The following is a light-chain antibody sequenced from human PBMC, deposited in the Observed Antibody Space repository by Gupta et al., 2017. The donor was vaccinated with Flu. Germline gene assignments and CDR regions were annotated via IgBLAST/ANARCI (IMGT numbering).Light chain of an antibody. J-gene: IGKJ2*03. CDR1: QSVLYSSNNKDY. V-gene: IGKV4-1*01. Sequence: DIVMTQSPDSLAVSLGERATINCKSSQSVLYSSNNKDYLAWYQQKPGQPPKVLIYWASTRESGVPDRFGGSGSGTDFTLTISSLQAEDVAVYYCQQYYTPPHSFGQGTKLEIK. CDR3: QQYYTPPHS. CDR2: WAS.